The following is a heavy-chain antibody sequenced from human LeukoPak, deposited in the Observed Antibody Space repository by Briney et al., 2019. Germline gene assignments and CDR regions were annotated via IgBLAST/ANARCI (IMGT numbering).Heavy chain of an antibody. V-gene: IGHV3-48*04. CDR2: ISSSGGTI. Sequence: GGSLRLSCAASGFTFSSYSVNWVRQAPGKGLEWVSYISSSGGTIYYTDSVKGQFTISRDNAKNSLYLQMNSLRAEDTAVYYCARGTYGDYDYWGQGTLVTVSS. CDR3: ARGTYGDYDY. D-gene: IGHD4-17*01. CDR1: GFTFSSYS. J-gene: IGHJ4*02.